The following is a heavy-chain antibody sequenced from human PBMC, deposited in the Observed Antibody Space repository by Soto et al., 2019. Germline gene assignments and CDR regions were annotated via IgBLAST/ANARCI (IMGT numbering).Heavy chain of an antibody. CDR2: SHTYNGHT. CDR3: ARDAQYSSRWHPIDF. CDR1: GYTFTDYG. Sequence: QVQLVQSGAEVKKPGASVKVYCKASGYTFTDYGISWVRQAPGQGLEWMGWSHTYNGHTNYAQKVQGRVTMTTDTSTSTAYMELRSLRPDDTAVYYCARDAQYSSRWHPIDFWGQGTLVTVSS. J-gene: IGHJ4*02. V-gene: IGHV1-18*01. D-gene: IGHD6-13*01.